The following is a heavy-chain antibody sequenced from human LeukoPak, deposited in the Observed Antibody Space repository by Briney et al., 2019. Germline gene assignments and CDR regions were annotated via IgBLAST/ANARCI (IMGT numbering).Heavy chain of an antibody. V-gene: IGHV4-34*01. Sequence: PSETLSLTCAVYGGSFSGYYWSWIRQPPGKGLEWIGEINHSGSTNYNPSLKSRVTISVDTSKNQFSLKLSSVTAADTAVYYCARSRGGDYGSLEGWGQGTLVTVSS. J-gene: IGHJ4*02. D-gene: IGHD3-10*01. CDR3: ARSRGGDYGSLEG. CDR2: INHSGST. CDR1: GGSFSGYY.